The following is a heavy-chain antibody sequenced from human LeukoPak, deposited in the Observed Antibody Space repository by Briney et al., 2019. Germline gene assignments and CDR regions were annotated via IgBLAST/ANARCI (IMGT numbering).Heavy chain of an antibody. V-gene: IGHV1-2*02. CDR3: ARARGYDFWSGYCFDY. Sequence: GASVKVSCKASGYTFTSYAMNWVRQAPGQGLEWMGWINPNSGGTNYAQKFQGRVTMTRDTSISTAYMELSRLRSDDTAVYYCARARGYDFWSGYCFDYWGQGTLVTVSS. D-gene: IGHD3-3*01. J-gene: IGHJ4*02. CDR1: GYTFTSYA. CDR2: INPNSGGT.